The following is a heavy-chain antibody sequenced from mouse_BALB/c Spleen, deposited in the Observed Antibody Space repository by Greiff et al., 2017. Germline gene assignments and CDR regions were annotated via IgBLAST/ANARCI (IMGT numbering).Heavy chain of an antibody. CDR1: GFAFSSYD. Sequence: EVKLEESGGGLVKPGGSLKLSCAASGFAFSSYDMSWVRQTPEKRLEWVAYISSGGGSTYYPDTVKGRFTISRDNAKNTLYLQMSSLKSEDTAMYYCARHDGNFNFDYWGQGTTLTVSS. CDR2: ISSGGGST. D-gene: IGHD2-1*01. J-gene: IGHJ2*01. CDR3: ARHDGNFNFDY. V-gene: IGHV5-12-1*01.